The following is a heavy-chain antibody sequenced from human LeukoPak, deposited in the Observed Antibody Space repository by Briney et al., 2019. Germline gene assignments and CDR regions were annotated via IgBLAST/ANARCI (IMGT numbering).Heavy chain of an antibody. CDR1: GGSFSGYY. CDR2: INHSGST. D-gene: IGHD6-13*01. Sequence: PSETLSLTCAVYGGSFSGYYWSWIRQPPGKGLEWIGEINHSGSTNYNPSLKSRVTISVDTSKNQFSLKLSSVTAADTAVYYCARVTYSSSWFDYWGQGTLVTVSS. V-gene: IGHV4-34*01. J-gene: IGHJ4*02. CDR3: ARVTYSSSWFDY.